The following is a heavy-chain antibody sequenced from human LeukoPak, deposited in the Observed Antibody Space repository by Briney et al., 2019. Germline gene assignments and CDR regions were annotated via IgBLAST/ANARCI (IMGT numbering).Heavy chain of an antibody. J-gene: IGHJ4*02. CDR2: IKVSGGRT. CDR1: GYTFSDFY. CDR3: AREPPESYYFDY. Sequence: GASVKVSCKASGYTFSDFYVHWVRQAPGQGLEWMGIIKVSGGRTEYAQKFQGRVTMTRDMSTSTVYTELNNLRSEDTAVYYCAREPPESYYFDYWGQGTLVTVSS. V-gene: IGHV1-46*01.